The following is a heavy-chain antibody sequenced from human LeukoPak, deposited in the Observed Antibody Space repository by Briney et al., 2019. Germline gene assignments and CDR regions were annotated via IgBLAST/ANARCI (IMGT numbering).Heavy chain of an antibody. CDR3: ARSAYNYGYVYFDH. Sequence: GGSLRLSCVASGFTVSSEYMSWVRQAPGKGLEWVSVMYSGGSTYYADSVKDRFIISRDSSRNTLYLQMNSLRAEDTAVYYCARSAYNYGYVYFDHWGQGTLVIVSS. D-gene: IGHD5-18*01. V-gene: IGHV3-66*01. CDR1: GFTVSSEY. CDR2: MYSGGST. J-gene: IGHJ4*02.